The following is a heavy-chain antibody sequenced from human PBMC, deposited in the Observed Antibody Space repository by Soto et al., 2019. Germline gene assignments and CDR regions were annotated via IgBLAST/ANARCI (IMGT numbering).Heavy chain of an antibody. D-gene: IGHD3-22*01. CDR2: IYWDDDK. V-gene: IGHV2-5*02. Sequence: QITLKESGPTLVKPTQTLTLTCTFSGFSLSTSGVGVGWIRQPPGKALEWLALIYWDDDKRYSPSLKSRLTITKDTSKNQVVLTMTNMDPVDTATYYCAHSPAGYYYDSSGYYSWGQGTLVTVSS. CDR3: AHSPAGYYYDSSGYYS. CDR1: GFSLSTSGVG. J-gene: IGHJ4*02.